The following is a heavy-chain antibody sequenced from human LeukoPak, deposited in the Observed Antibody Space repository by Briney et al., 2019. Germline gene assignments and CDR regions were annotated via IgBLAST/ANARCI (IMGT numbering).Heavy chain of an antibody. D-gene: IGHD5-24*01. CDR2: IRGDGSTK. CDR1: GLTFSGFE. Sequence: GGSLRLSCVGSGLTFSGFEMNWVRQAPGKGLEWVSYIRGDGSTKTYADSVKGRFTISRDNAKNALYLQMNSLRAEDTAIYYCARRFRDWGQGTLVTVSS. CDR3: ARRFRD. V-gene: IGHV3-48*03. J-gene: IGHJ4*02.